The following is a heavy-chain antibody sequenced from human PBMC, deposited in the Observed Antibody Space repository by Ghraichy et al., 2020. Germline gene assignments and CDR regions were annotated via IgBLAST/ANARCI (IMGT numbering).Heavy chain of an antibody. D-gene: IGHD1-7*01. Sequence: SGPTLVKPTETLTLTCTVSGFSLSNARMGVSWIRQPPGKALEWLAHIFSNDKKSYSTSLKSRLTISKDTSKSQVVLTMTNMDPVDTATYYCARIPPGTTWYFDLWGRGTLVTVSS. V-gene: IGHV2-26*01. CDR2: IFSNDKK. CDR1: GFSLSNARMG. CDR3: ARIPPGTTWYFDL. J-gene: IGHJ2*01.